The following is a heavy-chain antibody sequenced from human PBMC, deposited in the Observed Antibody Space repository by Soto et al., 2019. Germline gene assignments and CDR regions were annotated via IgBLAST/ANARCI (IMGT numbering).Heavy chain of an antibody. D-gene: IGHD6-6*01. CDR1: GGSFSGYY. Sequence: ASETLSLTCAVYGGSFSGYYWSWIRQPPGKGLEWIGEINHSGSTNYNPSLKSRVTISVDTSKNQFSLKLSSVTAADTAVYYCVSRVGSSSSLDYWGQGTLVTVSS. CDR2: INHSGST. J-gene: IGHJ4*02. CDR3: VSRVGSSSSLDY. V-gene: IGHV4-34*01.